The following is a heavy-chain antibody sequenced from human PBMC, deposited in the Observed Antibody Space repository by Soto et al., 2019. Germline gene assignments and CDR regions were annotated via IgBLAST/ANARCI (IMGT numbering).Heavy chain of an antibody. CDR1: GFTFSSSA. D-gene: IGHD3-22*01. Sequence: SVKVSCKASGFTFSSSAVQWVRQARGQRLEWIGWIVVDTGNTNYAQKFQERVTITREMSTSTAYMELSSLRSEDTAVYYCGADYYDSSVSNWFDPWGQGTLVTV. V-gene: IGHV1-58*01. CDR3: GADYYDSSVSNWFDP. J-gene: IGHJ5*02. CDR2: IVVDTGNT.